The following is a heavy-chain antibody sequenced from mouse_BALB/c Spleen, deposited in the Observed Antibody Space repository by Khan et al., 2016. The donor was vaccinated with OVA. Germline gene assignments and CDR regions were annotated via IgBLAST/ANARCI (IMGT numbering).Heavy chain of an antibody. D-gene: IGHD2-3*01. CDR1: GFTFNNYA. Sequence: EVELVESGGGLVKPGGSLKLSCAASGFTFNNYAMSWVRQTPEKRLEWVATVSSGGSYTYYPDSVKGRFTIYRDNAKKTLYLQMSSLRSEDTAMYYCARQGGIYDGPFDYWGQGTTLTVSS. CDR3: ARQGGIYDGPFDY. CDR2: VSSGGSYT. J-gene: IGHJ2*01. V-gene: IGHV5-9-3*01.